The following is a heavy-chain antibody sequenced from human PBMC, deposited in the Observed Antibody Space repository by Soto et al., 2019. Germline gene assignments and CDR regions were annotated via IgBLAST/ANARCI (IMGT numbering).Heavy chain of an antibody. CDR2: LYNSGST. CDR1: GGYIRSYY. D-gene: IGHD2-21*02. V-gene: IGHV4-59*01. CDR3: ARDLWGYCGTDCYPLDV. J-gene: IGHJ6*02. Sequence: QVRLQESGPGLVKPSETLSLTCTVSGGYIRSYYWSWIRQAPGKGLEWIGYLYNSGSTVYNPSLKSRVTISVDTSKNQFSLKLNSVTAADTAVYYCARDLWGYCGTDCYPLDVWGQGTTVTVSS.